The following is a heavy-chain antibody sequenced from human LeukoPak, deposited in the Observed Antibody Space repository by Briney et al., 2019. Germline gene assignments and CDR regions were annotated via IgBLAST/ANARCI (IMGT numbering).Heavy chain of an antibody. CDR3: ARGAVYYDSSGYRGGYYFDY. CDR1: GGSISNYY. D-gene: IGHD3-22*01. V-gene: IGHV4-59*01. J-gene: IGHJ4*02. CDR2: IYYNGDT. Sequence: SETLSLTCTVSGGSISNYYWSWIRQPPGKGLDWIGYIYYNGDTSYSPSLKSRVTISVDTSKNQLSLRLNSVTAADTAVYYCARGAVYYDSSGYRGGYYFDYWGQGTLVTVSS.